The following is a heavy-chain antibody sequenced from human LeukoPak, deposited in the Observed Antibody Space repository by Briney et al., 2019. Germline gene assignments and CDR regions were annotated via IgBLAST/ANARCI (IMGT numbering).Heavy chain of an antibody. CDR2: INPNSGGT. Sequence: SVKVSCKASGYSFTVYYMHWVRQAPGQGLEWMGWINPNSGGTNYAQKFQGRVTMTRDTSISTAYMELSRLRSDDTAVYYCARDPNYYDSSGYPWGQGTLVTVSS. V-gene: IGHV1-2*02. J-gene: IGHJ5*02. CDR3: ARDPNYYDSSGYP. D-gene: IGHD3-22*01. CDR1: GYSFTVYY.